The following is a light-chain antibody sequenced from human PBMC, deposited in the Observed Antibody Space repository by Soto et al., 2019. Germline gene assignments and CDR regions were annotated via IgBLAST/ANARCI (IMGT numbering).Light chain of an antibody. CDR2: GAS. J-gene: IGKJ5*01. CDR3: QQRSNWPDT. Sequence: DIVMTQSPATLSVAPGERVTFSCRASQGVSRKLAWYQHKPGQAPRLLISGASTGATGIPARFSGSGSGTEFTLTISSLQSEDFAVYYCQQRSNWPDTFGQGTRLEI. CDR1: QGVSRK. V-gene: IGKV3-15*01.